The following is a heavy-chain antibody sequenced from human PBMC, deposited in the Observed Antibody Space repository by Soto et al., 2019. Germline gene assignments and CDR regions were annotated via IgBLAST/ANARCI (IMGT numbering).Heavy chain of an antibody. J-gene: IGHJ4*02. D-gene: IGHD2-8*02. V-gene: IGHV4-34*01. CDR3: ARVGTGEGYGPFDY. CDR2: INHSGST. CDR1: GGSFSGYY. Sequence: SETLSLTCAVYGGSFSGYYWSWIRQPPGKGLEWIGEINHSGSTNYNPSPKSRATISVDTPKNQFSLKLTSVTAADAAVYYCARVGTGEGYGPFDYWGQGTLVTVSS.